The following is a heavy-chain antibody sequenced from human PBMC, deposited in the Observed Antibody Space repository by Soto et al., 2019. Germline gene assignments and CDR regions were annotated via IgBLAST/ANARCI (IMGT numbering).Heavy chain of an antibody. D-gene: IGHD1-1*01. CDR1: GFSLSTSGVG. CDR2: IYWDDDK. Sequence: QITLKESGPTLVKPTQTLTLTCTFSGFSLSTSGVGVGWIRQPPGKALEWLALIYWDDDKRYSPSLKSRLTIATDTAKHQVFLTMTNTDPVDTAPYYCAHSGDRGNDVNWFDPWGQGTLVTVSS. J-gene: IGHJ5*02. CDR3: AHSGDRGNDVNWFDP. V-gene: IGHV2-5*02.